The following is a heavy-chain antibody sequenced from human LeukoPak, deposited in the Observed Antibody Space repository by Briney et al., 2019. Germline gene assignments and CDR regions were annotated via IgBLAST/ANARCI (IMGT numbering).Heavy chain of an antibody. V-gene: IGHV1-46*01. CDR2: INPSGGST. D-gene: IGHD2-15*01. CDR3: AKRGVVIRVILVEFNKGAYYFD. CDR1: GYTFTCYY. J-gene: IGHJ4*01. Sequence: ASVKVSCKASGYTFTCYYLHWVRQAPGQGLEWMGLINPSGGSTSYAQKFQGRVTMTRDMSTSTVYTEESSLRSENTAEYSGAKRGVVIRVILVEFNKGAYYFD.